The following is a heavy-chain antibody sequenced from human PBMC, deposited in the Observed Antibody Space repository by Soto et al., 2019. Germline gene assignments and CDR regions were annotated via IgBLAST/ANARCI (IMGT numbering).Heavy chain of an antibody. Sequence: QVQLQESGPGLLRPSETLSLTCTVSGVSLDNFFWSWILQTPGRGLEWLGYVSQGGADSYRAEGETPVYNPYLESRATISLDLPKNQFSLRLTSVTAADTAVYYCARDRGGITVSSKPLGEWFDPWGQGILVTVSS. D-gene: IGHD3-10*01. V-gene: IGHV4-59*01. CDR3: ARDRGGITVSSKPLGEWFDP. CDR1: GVSLDNFF. CDR2: VSQGGADSYRAEGETP. J-gene: IGHJ5*02.